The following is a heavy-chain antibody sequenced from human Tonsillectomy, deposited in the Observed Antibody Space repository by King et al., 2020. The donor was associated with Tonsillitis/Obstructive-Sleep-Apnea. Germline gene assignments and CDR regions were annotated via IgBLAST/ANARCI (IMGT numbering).Heavy chain of an antibody. CDR2: IRSKAYGVTT. J-gene: IGHJ6*03. V-gene: IGHV3-49*05. D-gene: IGHD1-26*01. Sequence: VQLVESGGGLVKPGRSLRLSCTASGFTFGDYAMSWFRQAPGKGLEWVGFIRSKAYGVTTEYAASVKGRFTISRDDSKRIAYLQMKSLKTEETTGYYCTRSQWELPYYYYHYMDVWGKGTTVTVS. CDR1: GFTFGDYA. CDR3: TRSQWELPYYYYHYMDV.